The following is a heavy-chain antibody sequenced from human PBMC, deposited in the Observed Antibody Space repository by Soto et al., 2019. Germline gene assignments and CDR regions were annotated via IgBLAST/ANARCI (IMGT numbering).Heavy chain of an antibody. V-gene: IGHV4-38-2*01. CDR2: IYHSGST. J-gene: IGHJ4*02. CDR1: GYSISSGYY. D-gene: IGHD2-21*02. Sequence: SETLSLTCAVSGYSISSGYYWGWIRQPPGKGLEWIGSIYHSGSTYYNPSLKSRVTISVDTSKNQFSLKLSSVTAADTAVYYCARVHVVTAIDYWGQGTLVTVSS. CDR3: ARVHVVTAIDY.